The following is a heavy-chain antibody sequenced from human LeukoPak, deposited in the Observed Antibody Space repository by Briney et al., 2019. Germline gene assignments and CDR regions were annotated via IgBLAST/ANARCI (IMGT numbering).Heavy chain of an antibody. CDR1: GGSISSSSYY. J-gene: IGHJ4*02. V-gene: IGHV4-39*07. D-gene: IGHD1-14*01. Sequence: SETLSLTCTVSGGSISSSSYYWGWIRQPPGKGLEWIGSIYYSGSTYYNPSLKSRVTILLDRAKNQFSLKLTSMTAADTAVYFCAVGPNHYYFDDWGQGTLVTVSS. CDR3: AVGPNHYYFDD. CDR2: IYYSGST.